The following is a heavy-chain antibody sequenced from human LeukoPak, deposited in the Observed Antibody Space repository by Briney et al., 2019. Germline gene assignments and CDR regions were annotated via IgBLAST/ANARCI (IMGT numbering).Heavy chain of an antibody. CDR3: ARDLNYGDYNWFDP. V-gene: IGHV3-7*01. J-gene: IGHJ5*02. D-gene: IGHD4-17*01. CDR1: GFTFSSYW. Sequence: GGSLRLSCAASGFTFSSYWMSWVCQAPGKGLEWVANIKQDGSEKYYVDSVKGRFTISRDNAKNPLYLQMNSLRAEDTAVYYCARDLNYGDYNWFDPWGQGTLVTVSS. CDR2: IKQDGSEK.